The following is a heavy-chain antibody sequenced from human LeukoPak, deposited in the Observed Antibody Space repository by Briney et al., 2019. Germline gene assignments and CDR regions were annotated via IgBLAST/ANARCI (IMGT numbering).Heavy chain of an antibody. J-gene: IGHJ5*02. Sequence: ASVKVSCKASGYTLTSYGISWVRQAPGQGLEWMGWISAYNGNTRYAQKLQGRVTMTTDSSTSTAYMELRSLRSDDTAMYYCARDHGSPYSSGWYIGKNWFDPWGQGTLVTVSS. D-gene: IGHD6-19*01. CDR3: ARDHGSPYSSGWYIGKNWFDP. CDR2: ISAYNGNT. CDR1: GYTLTSYG. V-gene: IGHV1-18*01.